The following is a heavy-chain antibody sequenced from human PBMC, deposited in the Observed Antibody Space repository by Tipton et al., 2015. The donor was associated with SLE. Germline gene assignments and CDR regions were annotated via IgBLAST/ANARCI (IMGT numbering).Heavy chain of an antibody. CDR2: IRTGGTTM. CDR1: GFTFRNYE. V-gene: IGHV3-48*03. J-gene: IGHJ6*02. Sequence: SLRLSCAASGFTFRNYEFNWVRQAPGKGLEWVSNIRTGGTTMFYADSVRGRFTISRDDAKNSLYLQMNSLRAEDTAVYYCARASLAGRPTDYGMDVWGQGTTVTVSS. CDR3: ARASLAGRPTDYGMDV. D-gene: IGHD6-6*01.